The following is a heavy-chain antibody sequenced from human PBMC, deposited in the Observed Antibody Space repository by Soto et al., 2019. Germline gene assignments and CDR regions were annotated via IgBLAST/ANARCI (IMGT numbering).Heavy chain of an antibody. V-gene: IGHV4-34*01. D-gene: IGHD3-10*02. J-gene: IGHJ5*02. CDR2: INHSGST. Sequence: SETLSLTCAVYGVSFSGYYWSWIRQPPGKGLEWIGEINHSGSTNYNPSLKSRVTISVDTSKNQFSLKLSSVTAADTAVYYCARGDTVETCSAPGGRETLVPVS. CDR3: ARGDTVETCSAP. CDR1: GVSFSGYY.